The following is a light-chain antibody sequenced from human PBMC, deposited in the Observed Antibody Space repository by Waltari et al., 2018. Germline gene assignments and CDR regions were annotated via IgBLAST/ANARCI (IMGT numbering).Light chain of an antibody. J-gene: IGLJ2*01. CDR2: EVS. CDR1: SSAVGGYNY. V-gene: IGLV2-14*01. Sequence: QSALTQPASVSGSPGQSITISCTGTSSAVGGYNYASWYQQHPGKAPKLMIYEVSNLASGVSNRCSGSKSGNTASLTISALQAEYEADYYCSSYTSSSTVVFGGGTKLTVL. CDR3: SSYTSSSTVV.